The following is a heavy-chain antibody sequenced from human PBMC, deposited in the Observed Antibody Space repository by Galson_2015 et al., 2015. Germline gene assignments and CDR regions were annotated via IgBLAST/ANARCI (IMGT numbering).Heavy chain of an antibody. CDR2: ISGDGGST. V-gene: IGHV3-43*02. Sequence: SLRLSCAASGFTFDDYAMHWVRQAPGKGLEWVSLISGDGGSTYYADSVKGRFTISRDNSKNSLYLQMNSLRTEDTALYYCAKDIRLAEGWLQWGGFDYWGQGTLVTVSS. J-gene: IGHJ4*02. CDR3: AKDIRLAEGWLQWGGFDY. CDR1: GFTFDDYA. D-gene: IGHD5-24*01.